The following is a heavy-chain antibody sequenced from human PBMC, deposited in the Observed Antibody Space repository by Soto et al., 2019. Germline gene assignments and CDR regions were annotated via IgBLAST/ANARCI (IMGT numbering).Heavy chain of an antibody. J-gene: IGHJ4*02. CDR1: GFTFSSYG. CDR3: ARDGYDIFTGHIGPPSYYFDY. D-gene: IGHD3-9*01. CDR2: IWYDGSNK. V-gene: IGHV3-33*01. Sequence: VGSLRLSCAASGFTFSSYGMHWVRQAPGKGLEWVAVIWYDGSNKYYADSVKGRFTISRDNSKNTLYLQMNSLRAEDTAVYYCARDGYDIFTGHIGPPSYYFDYWGQGTLVTVSS.